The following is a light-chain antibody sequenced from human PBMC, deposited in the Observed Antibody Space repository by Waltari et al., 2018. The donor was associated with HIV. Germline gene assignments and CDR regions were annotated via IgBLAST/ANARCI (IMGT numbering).Light chain of an antibody. CDR3: SSYTTSSTWV. J-gene: IGLJ3*02. CDR2: EVS. CDR1: SSDIGGSKY. Sequence: QSALTQPASVSGSPGQSLTISCTGTSSDIGGSKYVSWYQHQPGKAPKLMIAEVSNRPSGVSNRFSGSKSGNTASLTISGLQAEDEADYYCSSYTTSSTWVFGGGTKLTVL. V-gene: IGLV2-14*01.